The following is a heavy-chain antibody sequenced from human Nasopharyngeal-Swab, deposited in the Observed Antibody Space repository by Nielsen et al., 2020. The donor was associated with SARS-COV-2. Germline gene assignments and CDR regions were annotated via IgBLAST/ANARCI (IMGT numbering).Heavy chain of an antibody. CDR3: ARDRSGFGFDF. D-gene: IGHD3-3*01. Sequence: GESLKISCAASGFTFRFYTMHWVRQAPGKGLEWVSSVSTGGDYIHYADLVQGRFTISRDNAKHSLYLQMNSMRAEDTAIYYCARDRSGFGFDFWGKGALVTVSP. CDR2: VSTGGDYI. CDR1: GFTFRFYT. V-gene: IGHV3-21*01. J-gene: IGHJ4*02.